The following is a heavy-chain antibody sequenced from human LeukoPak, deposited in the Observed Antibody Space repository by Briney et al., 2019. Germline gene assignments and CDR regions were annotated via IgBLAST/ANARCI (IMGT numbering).Heavy chain of an antibody. Sequence: ASVKVSCKASGYTFTSYEISWVRQAPGQGLEWMAWISAYNGNTNYAQNLQGRVTMTTDTSTSTAYMELRSLRSDDTAVYYCARHSSGWSFYFDYWGQGTLLTVSS. J-gene: IGHJ4*02. D-gene: IGHD6-19*01. V-gene: IGHV1-18*01. CDR1: GYTFTSYE. CDR3: ARHSSGWSFYFDY. CDR2: ISAYNGNT.